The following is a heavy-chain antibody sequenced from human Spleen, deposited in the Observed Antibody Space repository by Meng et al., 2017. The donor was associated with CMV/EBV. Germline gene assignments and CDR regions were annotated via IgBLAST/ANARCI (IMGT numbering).Heavy chain of an antibody. CDR2: INWDSGSK. Sequence: GESLKISCAASGFTFSGYTMHWVRQAPGRGLEWVSLINWDSGSKFYADSVNGRFTISRDNSKNSLYLQMYGLRSDDTAVYYCTKDLLAGAGLIAFAVWGQGTLVTVSS. D-gene: IGHD2-15*01. V-gene: IGHV3-43*01. CDR1: GFTFSGYT. J-gene: IGHJ3*01. CDR3: TKDLLAGAGLIAFAV.